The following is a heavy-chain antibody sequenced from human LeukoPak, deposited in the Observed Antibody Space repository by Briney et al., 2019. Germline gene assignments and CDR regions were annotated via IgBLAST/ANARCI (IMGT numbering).Heavy chain of an antibody. CDR2: ISWNSGSR. J-gene: IGHJ6*02. CDR1: GFILNDYA. CDR3: ARGYCSGGRCYPYYYYYAMDV. Sequence: GRSLRLSCAASGFILNDYAMHWVRQAPGKGLEWVAGISWNSGSRGYADSVKGRFTISRDNGKNSLYLQMDSLRDEDTAFYYCARGYCSGGRCYPYYYYYAMDVWGQGTTVTVSS. V-gene: IGHV3-9*01. D-gene: IGHD2-15*01.